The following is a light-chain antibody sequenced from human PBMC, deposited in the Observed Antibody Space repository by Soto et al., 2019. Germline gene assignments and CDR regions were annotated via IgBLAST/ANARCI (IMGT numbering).Light chain of an antibody. V-gene: IGKV3-11*01. J-gene: IGKJ5*01. CDR1: QSVNIY. CDR2: DAS. Sequence: EIVLTQSPATLSLSPGERSTLSCRASQSVNIYLAWYQQKPGHAPRLLIYDASNRATGIPARFSGSGSGTDFTLTISSLEPEDFAVYYCQQRSNWITFGQGTRLEIK. CDR3: QQRSNWIT.